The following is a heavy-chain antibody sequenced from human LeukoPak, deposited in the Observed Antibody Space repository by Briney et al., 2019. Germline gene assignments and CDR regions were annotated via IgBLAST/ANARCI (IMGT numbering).Heavy chain of an antibody. D-gene: IGHD3/OR15-3a*01. J-gene: IGHJ4*02. CDR1: GFTFISYW. V-gene: IGHV3-7*01. CDR2: IKQDGSEK. CDR3: ARQTGSGLFILP. Sequence: PGGSLRLSCAASGFTFISYWMSWVRQAPGKGLEWVANIKQDGSEKYYVGSVKGRFTISRDNAKNSLYLQMNSLRAEDTAVYYCARQTGSGLFILPGGQGTLVTVSS.